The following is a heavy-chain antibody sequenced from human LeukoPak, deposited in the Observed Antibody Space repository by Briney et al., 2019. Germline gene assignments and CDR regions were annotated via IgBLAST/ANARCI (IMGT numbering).Heavy chain of an antibody. J-gene: IGHJ4*02. CDR2: IYYSGST. Sequence: PSETLSLTCTVSGGSISSYYWSWIRQPPGKGLEWIGYIYYSGSTYYNPSLKSRVTISVDTSKNQFSLKLSSVTAADTAVYYCARDAGYYYDSSGYLDYWGQGTLVTVSS. D-gene: IGHD3-22*01. V-gene: IGHV4-59*01. CDR3: ARDAGYYYDSSGYLDY. CDR1: GGSISSYY.